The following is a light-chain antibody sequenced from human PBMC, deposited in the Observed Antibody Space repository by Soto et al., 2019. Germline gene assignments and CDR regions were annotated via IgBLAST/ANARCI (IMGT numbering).Light chain of an antibody. CDR3: QQYGSSSYT. CDR2: GAS. Sequence: EIVLTQSPATLSLSPGERATLSCRASQSISSSYLAWYHQTPGQAPRLLIYGASSMATGIPYRFSGSGSGTDFTLTISRLEPEDFAVYYCQQYGSSSYTFGQGTKLEIK. J-gene: IGKJ2*01. CDR1: QSISSSY. V-gene: IGKV3-20*01.